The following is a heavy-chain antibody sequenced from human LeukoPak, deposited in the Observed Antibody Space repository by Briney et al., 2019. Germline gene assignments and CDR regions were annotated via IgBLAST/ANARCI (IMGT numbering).Heavy chain of an antibody. Sequence: ASVKVSCKASGGTFSSYAISWVRQAPGQGLEWMGRIIPIFGTANYAQKFQGRVTITTDESTSTAYMELSSLRSEDTAVYYCARGPQYDFWSGYSSPGYYYYMDVWGKGTTVTVSS. CDR1: GGTFSSYA. J-gene: IGHJ6*03. V-gene: IGHV1-69*05. CDR2: IIPIFGTA. D-gene: IGHD3-3*01. CDR3: ARGPQYDFWSGYSSPGYYYYMDV.